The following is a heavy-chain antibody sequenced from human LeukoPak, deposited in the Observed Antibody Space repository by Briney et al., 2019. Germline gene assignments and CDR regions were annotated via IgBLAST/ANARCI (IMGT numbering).Heavy chain of an antibody. D-gene: IGHD1-26*01. J-gene: IGHJ5*02. CDR3: ARVGWELLNLHFDP. V-gene: IGHV3-7*03. CDR2: IKKDGSQK. CDR1: GFTFSDKW. Sequence: QSGGSLRLSCVASGFTFSDKWMSWVRQAPGEGPEWVASIKKDGSQKYYVDSVKGRFTISRDNAQNSLYLQMNSLRVEDTAIYSCARVGWELLNLHFDPWGQGTLVTVSS.